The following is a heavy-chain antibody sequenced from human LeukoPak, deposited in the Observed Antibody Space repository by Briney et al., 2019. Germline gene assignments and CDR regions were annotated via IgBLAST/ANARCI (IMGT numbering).Heavy chain of an antibody. CDR3: ARRGYTYGYDY. CDR1: GFTFTNHW. D-gene: IGHD5-18*01. V-gene: IGHV3-74*01. CDR2: IRPDGRET. J-gene: IGHJ4*02. Sequence: GGSLRLSCAASGFTFTNHWMHWVRQAPGKGLVWVSRIRPDGRETNHADSVKGRFTISRDNAKNTLYLQMNSLGAEDTAVYYCARRGYTYGYDYWGQGTLVTVSS.